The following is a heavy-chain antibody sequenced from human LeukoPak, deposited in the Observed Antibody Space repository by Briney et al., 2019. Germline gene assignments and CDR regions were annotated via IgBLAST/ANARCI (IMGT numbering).Heavy chain of an antibody. D-gene: IGHD3-3*01. J-gene: IGHJ3*02. Sequence: SVKVSCKASGGTFSSYAISWVRQAPGQGLEWMGGIIPIFGTANYAQKFQGRVTITTDESTSTAYMELSSLRSEDTAVYYCARGEWLFPTAPHVSFDIWGQGTMVTVSS. CDR2: IIPIFGTA. CDR1: GGTFSSYA. CDR3: ARGEWLFPTAPHVSFDI. V-gene: IGHV1-69*05.